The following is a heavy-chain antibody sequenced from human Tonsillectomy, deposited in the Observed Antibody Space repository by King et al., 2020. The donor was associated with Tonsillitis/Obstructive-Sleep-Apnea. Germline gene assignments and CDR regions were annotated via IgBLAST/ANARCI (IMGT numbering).Heavy chain of an antibody. CDR1: GFSLSTSGVG. D-gene: IGHD2-21*01. Sequence: TLKESGPTLVKPTQTLTLTCSFSGFSLSTSGVGVGWIRQPPGKALEWLALIYWDDDKRYSPSLKSRLTITKDTSTNQVVLTMTKMDPVDTATYYCAHVLEDSLLGTNLDYWGQGTLVTVSS. J-gene: IGHJ4*02. V-gene: IGHV2-5*02. CDR2: IYWDDDK. CDR3: AHVLEDSLLGTNLDY.